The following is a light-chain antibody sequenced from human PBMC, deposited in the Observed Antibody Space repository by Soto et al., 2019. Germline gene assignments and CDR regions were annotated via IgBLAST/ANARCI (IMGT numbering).Light chain of an antibody. CDR3: QQYKKVPFT. V-gene: IGKV3D-15*01. CDR2: DAS. J-gene: IGKJ4*01. Sequence: EIVMTQSQAILSVSPGERATLSCMASQSVSSDLAWYQQKPGQAPRLLIYDASTGATGIPARFSGSGSGTEFTLTITSLHSEDFVVYYCQQYKKVPFTFGGGTKVEIK. CDR1: QSVSSD.